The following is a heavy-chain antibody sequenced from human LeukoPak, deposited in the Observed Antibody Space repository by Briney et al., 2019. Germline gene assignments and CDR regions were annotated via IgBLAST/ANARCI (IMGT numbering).Heavy chain of an antibody. J-gene: IGHJ4*02. CDR1: GFTFSSYS. Sequence: PGGSLRLSCAASGFTFSSYSMNWVRQAPGKGREWVSSISSSSSYIYYADSVKGRFTISRDNAKNSLYLQMNSLRAEDTAVYYCARPDTAYGYFDYWGQGTLVTVSS. D-gene: IGHD5-18*01. V-gene: IGHV3-21*01. CDR2: ISSSSSYI. CDR3: ARPDTAYGYFDY.